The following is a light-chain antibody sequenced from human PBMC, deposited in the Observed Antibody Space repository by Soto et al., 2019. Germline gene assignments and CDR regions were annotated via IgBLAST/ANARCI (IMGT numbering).Light chain of an antibody. Sequence: EIVLTQSPGTLSLSPGERATLSCRASQSVSSYLAWYQQKPGQAHRLLVYAASTRATGVPARFSGSGSGTDFTLTITSLQSDDFAVYYCQQYNNWPTITFGQGARLEIK. CDR2: AAS. V-gene: IGKV3-15*01. CDR1: QSVSSY. CDR3: QQYNNWPTIT. J-gene: IGKJ5*01.